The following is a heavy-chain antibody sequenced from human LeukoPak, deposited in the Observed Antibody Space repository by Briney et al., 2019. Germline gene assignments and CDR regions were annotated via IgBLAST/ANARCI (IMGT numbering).Heavy chain of an antibody. CDR3: ARLGSSGWYAGHFDY. CDR2: IFYTGST. CDR1: GGSISSYY. D-gene: IGHD6-19*01. Sequence: SETLSLTCTVSGGSISSYYWSWIRQSPGKGLEWIGYIFYTGSTNYNPSLQSRVTMLLDTSKNQFSLKLSSVTAADTAVYYCARLGSSGWYAGHFDYWGQGTLVTVSS. V-gene: IGHV4-59*12. J-gene: IGHJ4*02.